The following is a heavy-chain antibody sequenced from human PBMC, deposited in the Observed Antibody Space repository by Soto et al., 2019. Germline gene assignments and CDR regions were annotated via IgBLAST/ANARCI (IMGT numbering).Heavy chain of an antibody. CDR1: GGNFNNYG. CDR3: AGEGGGSGLQF. CDR2: IIPMFGIV. V-gene: IGHV1-69*12. Sequence: QVQLVQSGTEARKPGSSVKVSCETSGGNFNNYGFNWVRQVPGQRLEWMGGIIPMFGIVKVGQIFEPRVASPADHATGPAFMELTPLRPGDTAVYYCAGEGGGSGLQFWGQGFVVIVSS. D-gene: IGHD3-9*01. J-gene: IGHJ4*02.